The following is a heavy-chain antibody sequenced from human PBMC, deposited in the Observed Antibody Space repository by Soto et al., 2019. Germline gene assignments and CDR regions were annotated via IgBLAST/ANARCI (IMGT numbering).Heavy chain of an antibody. J-gene: IGHJ5*02. Sequence: ASVKVSCKAPAVTFTSYFMHWVRQAPGHGLEWIGVINPNGGSTKFAQTFQGRVTMTGDTSTSTVSLKLRSVTAADTAVYYCVRDGTKTLRDWFDPWGQGISVTVSS. D-gene: IGHD1-1*01. CDR2: INPNGGST. CDR3: VRDGTKTLRDWFDP. CDR1: AVTFTSYF. V-gene: IGHV1-46*01.